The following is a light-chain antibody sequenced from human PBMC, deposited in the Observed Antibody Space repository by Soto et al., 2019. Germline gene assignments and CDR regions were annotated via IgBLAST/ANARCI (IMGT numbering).Light chain of an antibody. CDR1: QSVSSSY. CDR3: QQYGRSRT. CDR2: GAS. V-gene: IGKV3-20*01. Sequence: EIVLTQSPGTLSLSPGERATLSCRASQSVSSSYLAWYQKKPGQAPRLLVYGASSRSTGIPDRFSGSGSGTDFTLTIRRLEPEDIAVYYCQQYGRSRTFGQGTKVEI. J-gene: IGKJ1*01.